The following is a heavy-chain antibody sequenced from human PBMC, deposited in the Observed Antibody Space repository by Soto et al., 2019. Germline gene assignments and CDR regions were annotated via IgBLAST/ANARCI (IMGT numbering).Heavy chain of an antibody. CDR1: GGSISSSSYY. CDR3: ARPLNYFLDWFDP. Sequence: PSETLSLTCTVSGGSISSSSYYWGWIRQPPGKGLEWIGSIYYSGSTYYNPSLKSRVTISVDTSKNQFSLKLSSVTAADTAVYYCARPLNYFLDWFDPWGQGTLVTVSS. J-gene: IGHJ5*02. D-gene: IGHD3-10*01. CDR2: IYYSGST. V-gene: IGHV4-39*01.